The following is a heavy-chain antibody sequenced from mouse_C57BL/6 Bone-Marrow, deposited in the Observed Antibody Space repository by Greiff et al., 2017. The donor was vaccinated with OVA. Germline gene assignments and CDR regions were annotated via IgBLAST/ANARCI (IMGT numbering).Heavy chain of an antibody. J-gene: IGHJ4*01. CDR1: GFTFSDYY. CDR2: ISNGGGST. V-gene: IGHV5-12*01. Sequence: EVMLVESGGGLVQPGGSLKLSCAASGFTFSDYYMYWVRQTPEKRLEWVAYISNGGGSTYYPDTVKGRFTISRDNAKNTLYLQISRLKSEDTAMYYCARHNYYYGSMDYWGQGTSVTVSS. CDR3: ARHNYYYGSMDY. D-gene: IGHD1-1*01.